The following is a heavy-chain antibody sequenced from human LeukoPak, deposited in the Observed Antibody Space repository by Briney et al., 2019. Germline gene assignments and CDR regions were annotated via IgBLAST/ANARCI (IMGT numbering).Heavy chain of an antibody. CDR2: IWYDGSNK. D-gene: IGHD2-15*01. CDR1: GFTFSSYG. J-gene: IGHJ4*02. V-gene: IGHV3-33*01. CDR3: ARDFRGYCSGGSCSALDY. Sequence: GGSLRLSCAASGFTFSSYGMHWVRQAPGKGLEWVAVIWYDGSNKYYADSVKGRFTISRNNSKNTLYLKMNSLRAEDTAVYYCARDFRGYCSGGSCSALDYWGQGTLVTVSS.